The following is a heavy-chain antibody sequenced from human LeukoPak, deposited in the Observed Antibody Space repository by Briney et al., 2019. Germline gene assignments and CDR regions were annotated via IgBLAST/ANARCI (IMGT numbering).Heavy chain of an antibody. CDR1: GFTFTSYG. D-gene: IGHD6-19*01. Sequence: PGTSLRLSCAASGFTFTSYGMHWVRQAPGKGLEWVSVIYSGGSTYYADSVKGRFTISRDNSKNTLYPQMNSLRAEDTAVYYCARDLGSSGCTWGQGTLVTVSS. V-gene: IGHV3-66*01. CDR3: ARDLGSSGCT. CDR2: IYSGGST. J-gene: IGHJ4*02.